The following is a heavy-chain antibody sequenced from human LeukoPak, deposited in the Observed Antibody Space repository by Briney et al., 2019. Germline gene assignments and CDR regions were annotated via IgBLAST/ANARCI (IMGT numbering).Heavy chain of an antibody. D-gene: IGHD6-6*01. CDR3: ARGSEGSSSIGFDP. CDR1: GYTFTGYY. Sequence: ASVKVSCKASGYTFTGYYMHWVRQAPGQGLEWMGWINPNSGGTNYAQKFQGRVTMTRDTSISTAYMELSRLRSDDTAVYYCARGSEGSSSIGFDPWGQGTLVTVSS. J-gene: IGHJ5*02. CDR2: INPNSGGT. V-gene: IGHV1-2*02.